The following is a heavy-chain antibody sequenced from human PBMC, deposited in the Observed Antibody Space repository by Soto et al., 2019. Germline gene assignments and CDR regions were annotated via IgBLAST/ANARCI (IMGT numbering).Heavy chain of an antibody. D-gene: IGHD6-25*01. CDR2: IYSGYCDT. CDR3: ARRAIAARTGDFDY. V-gene: IGHV5-51*01. J-gene: IGHJ4*02. CDR1: GYSFTSYW. Sequence: GESLKISCKGSGYSFTSYWIGWVRQMPGKGLEWMGIIYSGYCDTKYSPSFQGRVTTSADKSTSTAYLQWRSLKASDTAVYYCARRAIAARTGDFDYWGQGTLVTVSS.